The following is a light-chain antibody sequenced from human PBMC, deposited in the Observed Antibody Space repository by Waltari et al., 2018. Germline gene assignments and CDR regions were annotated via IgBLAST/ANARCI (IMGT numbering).Light chain of an antibody. J-gene: IGLJ3*02. V-gene: IGLV4-69*01. CDR2: VNSDGSH. CDR1: SGHSTNV. Sequence: QLVLTQSPSASASLGASVKLTCTLSSGHSTNVIAWLQKRPERGPRYLMKVNSDGSHNKGDDIPDRFSGSSSGAEHYLTISSLQSEDEADDYCQAGGHGTWVFGGGTKLTVL. CDR3: QAGGHGTWV.